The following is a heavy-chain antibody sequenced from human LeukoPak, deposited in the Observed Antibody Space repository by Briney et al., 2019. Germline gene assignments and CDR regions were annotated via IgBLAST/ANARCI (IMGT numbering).Heavy chain of an antibody. CDR1: GFTFSSYS. D-gene: IGHD2-2*01. V-gene: IGHV3-21*01. J-gene: IGHJ3*02. Sequence: GGSLRLSCAASGFTFSSYSMNWVRQAPGKGLEWVSSISSSSSYIYYADSVKGRFTISRDNAKNSLYLQMNSLRAEDTAVYYCARDTYYLGYCSSTSCRGAFDIWGQGTMVTVSS. CDR3: ARDTYYLGYCSSTSCRGAFDI. CDR2: ISSSSSYI.